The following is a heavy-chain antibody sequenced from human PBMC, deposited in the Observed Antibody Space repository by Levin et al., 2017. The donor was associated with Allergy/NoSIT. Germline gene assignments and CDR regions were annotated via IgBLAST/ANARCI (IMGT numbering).Heavy chain of an antibody. CDR3: AKVYRAVAGRDYFDY. D-gene: IGHD6-19*01. Sequence: GESLKISCAASGFTFSSYAMSWVRQAPGKGLEWVSAISGSGGSTYYADSVKGRFTISRDNSKNTLYLQMNSLRAEDTAVYYCAKVYRAVAGRDYFDYWGQGTLVTVSS. J-gene: IGHJ4*02. CDR1: GFTFSSYA. V-gene: IGHV3-23*01. CDR2: ISGSGGST.